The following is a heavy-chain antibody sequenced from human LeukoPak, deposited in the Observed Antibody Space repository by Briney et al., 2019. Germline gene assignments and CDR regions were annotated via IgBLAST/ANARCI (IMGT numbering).Heavy chain of an antibody. V-gene: IGHV4-59*01. D-gene: IGHD5-12*01. CDR3: ARRYSGYDFLDY. CDR1: GGSISSYY. Sequence: SETLSLTCTVSGGSISSYYWSWIRLPPGKGLEWIGYLSKSGNTNYSPSLKSRVTIFGDTSKNQFFLKLSSVTAADTAMYYCARRYSGYDFLDYWGQGTLVTVSS. CDR2: LSKSGNT. J-gene: IGHJ4*02.